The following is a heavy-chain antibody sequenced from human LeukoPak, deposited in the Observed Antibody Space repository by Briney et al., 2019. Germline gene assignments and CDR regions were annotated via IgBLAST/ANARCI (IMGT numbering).Heavy chain of an antibody. Sequence: GGSLRLSCAASGFTFSSYGMHWVRQAPGKGLEWVAVISYDGSNKYYADSVKGRFTISRDNSKNTLYLQMNSLRAEDTAVYHCAKSYGDYYFDYWGQGTLVTVSS. D-gene: IGHD4-17*01. CDR3: AKSYGDYYFDY. V-gene: IGHV3-30*18. CDR2: ISYDGSNK. CDR1: GFTFSSYG. J-gene: IGHJ4*02.